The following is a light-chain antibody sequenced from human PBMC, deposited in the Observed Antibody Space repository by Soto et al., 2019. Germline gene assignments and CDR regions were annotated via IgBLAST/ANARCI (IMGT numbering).Light chain of an antibody. J-gene: IGLJ1*01. V-gene: IGLV2-18*02. CDR2: EVS. Sequence: QSVLTQRPSVSGSPGQSVTISCTGTSSDVGSYNRVSWYQQPPGTAPKLMIYEVSNRPSGVPDRFSGSKSGNTASLTISGLQAEDEADYYCSSYTSSSLYVFGTGTKVTVL. CDR1: SSDVGSYNR. CDR3: SSYTSSSLYV.